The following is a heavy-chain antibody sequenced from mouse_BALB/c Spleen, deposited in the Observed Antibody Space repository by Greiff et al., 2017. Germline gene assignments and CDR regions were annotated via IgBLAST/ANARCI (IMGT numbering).Heavy chain of an antibody. Sequence: EVQLQQSGPELVKPGASVKISCKASGYTFTDYNMHWVKQSHGKSLEWIGYIYPYNGGTGYNQKFKSKATLTVDNSSSTAYMELRSLTSEDSAVYYCARVSAYGNAFAYWGQGTLVTVSA. CDR1: GYTFTDYN. V-gene: IGHV1S29*02. CDR2: IYPYNGGT. D-gene: IGHD2-1*01. CDR3: ARVSAYGNAFAY. J-gene: IGHJ3*01.